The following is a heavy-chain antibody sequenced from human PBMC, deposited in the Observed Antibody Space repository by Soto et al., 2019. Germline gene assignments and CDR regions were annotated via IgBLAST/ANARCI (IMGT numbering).Heavy chain of an antibody. J-gene: IGHJ3*02. CDR2: INPATGAA. Sequence: QLHLVQSGAVVKKPGASVTVSCSASGSPVTAYYMHWVRQAPGRGLEWMGGINPATGAAKYTQTFRGRFTMTKDASTRSVFVELSGLSSKEPAVFCCARGGGVGVGGSAAFDMWGQGTLVTVSS. CDR1: GSPVTAYY. CDR3: ARGGGVGVGGSAAFDM. D-gene: IGHD3-3*01. V-gene: IGHV1-2*02.